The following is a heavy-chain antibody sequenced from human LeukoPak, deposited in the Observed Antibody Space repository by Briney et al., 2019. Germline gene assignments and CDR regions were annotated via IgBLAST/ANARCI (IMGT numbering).Heavy chain of an antibody. J-gene: IGHJ4*02. V-gene: IGHV3-23*01. Sequence: GGSLRLSCAASGFTFSSYAMSWVRQAPGKGLEWVSGISAGGGSTYYADSVKGRFTISRDNSKDTLYLQMNSLKTEDTAVYYCTRKGSSWSSIFDYRGQGTLVTVSS. CDR1: GFTFSSYA. D-gene: IGHD6-13*01. CDR2: ISAGGGST. CDR3: TRKGSSWSSIFDY.